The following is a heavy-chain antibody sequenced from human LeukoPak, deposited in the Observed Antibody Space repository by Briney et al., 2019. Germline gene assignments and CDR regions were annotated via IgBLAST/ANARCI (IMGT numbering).Heavy chain of an antibody. CDR2: IYPGDSDT. Sequence: GESLKISCKGSGYSFTSYWIGWVRQMPVKGLEWMGIIYPGDSDTRYSPSFQGQVTISADKSISTAYLQWSSLKASDTAMYYCARHPYGSGSYFPNWFDPWGQGTLVTVSS. CDR1: GYSFTSYW. CDR3: ARHPYGSGSYFPNWFDP. D-gene: IGHD3-10*01. J-gene: IGHJ5*02. V-gene: IGHV5-51*01.